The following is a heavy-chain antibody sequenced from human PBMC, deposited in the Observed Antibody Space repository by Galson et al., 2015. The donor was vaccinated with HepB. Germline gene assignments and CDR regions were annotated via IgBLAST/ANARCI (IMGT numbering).Heavy chain of an antibody. CDR2: ISYDGKKK. Sequence: SLGLSCAGYAFTFNVYGLHWAREAPGEGLEGGPVISYDGKKKYYADSVKARFTISRDNSGNKLELQMTRLRTEDTAIYYCAKDGIKFTTELFSIDYWGRGTLVTVSS. V-gene: IGHV3-30*18. CDR1: AFTFNVYG. D-gene: IGHD1-1*01. J-gene: IGHJ4*02. CDR3: AKDGIKFTTELFSIDY.